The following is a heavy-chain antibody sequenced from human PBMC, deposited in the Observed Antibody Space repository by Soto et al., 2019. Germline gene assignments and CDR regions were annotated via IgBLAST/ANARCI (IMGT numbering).Heavy chain of an antibody. D-gene: IGHD5-18*01. CDR1: GFSLSSSGMC. CDR3: ARIGSQYSRPGYYYDGMDV. V-gene: IGHV2-70*13. Sequence: SGPTLVNPTQTLTLTCTFSGFSLSSSGMCVSWIRQPPGTALEWLALIDWNDIKYYSTSLKTRLTVSRGTSKSQVALTMTNVDPVDTGTYYCARIGSQYSRPGYYYDGMDVWGQGTTVTVSS. J-gene: IGHJ6*02. CDR2: IDWNDIK.